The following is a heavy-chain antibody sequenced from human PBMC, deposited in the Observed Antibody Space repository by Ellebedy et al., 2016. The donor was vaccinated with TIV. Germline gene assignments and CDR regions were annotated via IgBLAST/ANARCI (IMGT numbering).Heavy chain of an antibody. D-gene: IGHD3-10*01. Sequence: GESLKISCAASGFDFSGAWMSWVRQAPGKGLEWVANINQYENEEHYVDSVKGRFTISRDNAKKSVYLQMNNLRVGDTATYYCAREQWFGQRFDSWGQGTLVTVSP. J-gene: IGHJ5*01. CDR3: AREQWFGQRFDS. CDR2: INQYENEE. CDR1: GFDFSGAW. V-gene: IGHV3-7*01.